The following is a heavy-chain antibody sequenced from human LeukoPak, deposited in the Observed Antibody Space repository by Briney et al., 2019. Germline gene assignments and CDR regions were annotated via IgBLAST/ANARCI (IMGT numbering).Heavy chain of an antibody. D-gene: IGHD3/OR15-3a*01. J-gene: IGHJ5*02. V-gene: IGHV3-66*03. CDR2: IRDSGEA. CDR1: GFGVSDYY. Sequence: GGSPRLSCAVSGFGVSDYYMSWVRQAPGKGLEWVGLIRDSGEAFYADFARGRFAISRDESENTLYLQMNSLRVEDTAVYFCARDRAANQDWVEFDPWGQGTPVIVSS. CDR3: ARDRAANQDWVEFDP.